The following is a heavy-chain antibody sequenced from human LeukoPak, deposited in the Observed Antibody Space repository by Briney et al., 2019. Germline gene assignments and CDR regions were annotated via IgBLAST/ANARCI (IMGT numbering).Heavy chain of an antibody. CDR1: GFTFSSYG. J-gene: IGHJ4*02. CDR2: ISYDGSNK. D-gene: IGHD6-19*01. CDR3: AKDRWPYSSGGYYFDY. V-gene: IGHV3-30*18. Sequence: GGSLRLSCAASGFTFSSYGMHWVRQAPGKGLEWVAVISYDGSNKYYADSVKGRFTISRDNSKNTLYLQMNSLRAEDTAVYYCAKDRWPYSSGGYYFDYWGQGTPVTGSS.